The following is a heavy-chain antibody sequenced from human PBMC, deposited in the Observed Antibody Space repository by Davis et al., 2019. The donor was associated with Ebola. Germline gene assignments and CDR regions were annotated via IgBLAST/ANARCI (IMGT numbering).Heavy chain of an antibody. D-gene: IGHD3-3*01. CDR3: ATNTGFSSKGITIFGVGPYYYYYYMDV. J-gene: IGHJ6*03. V-gene: IGHV1-3*01. CDR1: GYTFTSYA. Sequence: ASVKVSCKASGYTFTSYAMHWVRQAPGQRLEWMGWINAGNGNTKYSQKFQGRVTITRDTSASTAYMELSSLRSEDTAVYYCATNTGFSSKGITIFGVGPYYYYYYMDVWGKGTTVTVSS. CDR2: INAGNGNT.